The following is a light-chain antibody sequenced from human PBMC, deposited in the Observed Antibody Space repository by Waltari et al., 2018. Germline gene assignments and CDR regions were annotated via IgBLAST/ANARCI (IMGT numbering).Light chain of an antibody. CDR1: RNIVNS. CDR3: QQSFSS. V-gene: IGKV1-39*01. Sequence: DIQMTQSPSFLSASIGDRVTITCQASRNIVNSVNWYQQKPGKAPKLLIYTASTLQGGVPSRFSGSGSGTDFTLTITNLQLEDFATYYCQQSFSSFGGGTKVEIK. CDR2: TAS. J-gene: IGKJ4*01.